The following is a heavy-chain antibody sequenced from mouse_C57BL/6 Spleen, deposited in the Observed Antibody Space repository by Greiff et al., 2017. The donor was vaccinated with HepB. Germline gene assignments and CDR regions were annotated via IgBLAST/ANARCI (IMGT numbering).Heavy chain of an antibody. D-gene: IGHD2-4*01. V-gene: IGHV5-17*01. Sequence: EVKLVESGGGLVKPGGSLKLSCAASGFTFSDYGMHWVRQAPEKGLEWVAYISSGSSTTYYADTVKGRITISRDNAKNTLFLQMTSLRSEDTAMYYCARGGLRRAFYAMDYWGQGTSVTVSS. J-gene: IGHJ4*01. CDR2: ISSGSSTT. CDR1: GFTFSDYG. CDR3: ARGGLRRAFYAMDY.